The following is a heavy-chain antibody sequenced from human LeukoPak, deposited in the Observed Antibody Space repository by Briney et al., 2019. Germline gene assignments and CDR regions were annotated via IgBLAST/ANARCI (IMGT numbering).Heavy chain of an antibody. Sequence: SETLSLTCTVSGGSISSSSYYWGWIRQPPGKGLEWIGSIYYSGSTYYNPSLKSRVTISVDTSKNQFSLKLSSVTAADTAVYYCARASIVRRIWGGKSKSSFDYWGQGTLVTVSS. V-gene: IGHV4-39*01. CDR1: GGSISSSSYY. J-gene: IGHJ4*02. CDR3: ARASIVRRIWGGKSKSSFDY. CDR2: IYYSGST. D-gene: IGHD3-10*01.